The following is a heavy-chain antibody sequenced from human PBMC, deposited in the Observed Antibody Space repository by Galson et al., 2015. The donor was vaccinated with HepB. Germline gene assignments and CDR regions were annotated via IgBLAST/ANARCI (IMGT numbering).Heavy chain of an antibody. CDR1: GFIFSVHA. J-gene: IGHJ4*02. D-gene: IGHD6-13*01. Sequence: SLRLSCAVSGFIFSVHAMSRVRQAPGKGLEWVSIFSGSNFITNYADSVKGRFTISRDNSKSTLYLQMNSLRAEDTAVYYCATELRHNSGWFALDSWGQGTLVTVSS. CDR2: FSGSNFIT. V-gene: IGHV3-23*01. CDR3: ATELRHNSGWFALDS.